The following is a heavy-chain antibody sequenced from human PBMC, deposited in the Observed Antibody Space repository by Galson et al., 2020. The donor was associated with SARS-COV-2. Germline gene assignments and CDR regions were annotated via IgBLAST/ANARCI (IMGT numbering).Heavy chain of an antibody. J-gene: IGHJ4*02. CDR3: ARGLFQTTMVIVVFTSGSFYFDS. V-gene: IGHV4-34*01. Sequence: SETLSLTCAVYGGSFSGHYWSWIHQSPGKGLEWIGEITQSGSVNYNPSLKSRVTISADTSKNQFSLELRSVTAADTAVYYCARGLFQTTMVIVVFTSGSFYFDSWGQGTLVSVSS. CDR2: ITQSGSV. D-gene: IGHD3-22*01. CDR1: GGSFSGHY.